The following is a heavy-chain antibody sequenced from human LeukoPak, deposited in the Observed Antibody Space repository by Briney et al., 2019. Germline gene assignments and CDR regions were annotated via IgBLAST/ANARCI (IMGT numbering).Heavy chain of an antibody. CDR2: MNQDGSAK. CDR1: GVIISSYA. CDR3: ARFQGGGWDV. Sequence: GGSLRLSCAASGVIISSYAMSWVRQAPGKGLEWVANMNQDGSAKGYVDSVKGRFTVSRDNAKNSLFLQMNSLRVEDTAVYYCARFQGGGWDVWGQGTTVTVSS. J-gene: IGHJ6*01. V-gene: IGHV3-7*01. D-gene: IGHD6-25*01.